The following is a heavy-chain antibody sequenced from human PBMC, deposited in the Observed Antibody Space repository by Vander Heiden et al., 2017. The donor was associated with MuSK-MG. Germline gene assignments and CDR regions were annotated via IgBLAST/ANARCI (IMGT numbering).Heavy chain of an antibody. V-gene: IGHV3-23*01. D-gene: IGHD2-15*01. CDR2: IGGSGGNT. J-gene: IGHJ4*02. CDR1: GLTFSSYA. CDR3: AKALRVANYFDY. Sequence: EVQLLESGGGLVPPGGSLRLSCSAPGLTFSSYAMSWVRQVPGKGLEWVSAIGGSGGNTYYADSVKGRFTISRDNSKNTLYLQMDSLRVEDTAVYYCAKALRVANYFDYWGQGTLVTVSS.